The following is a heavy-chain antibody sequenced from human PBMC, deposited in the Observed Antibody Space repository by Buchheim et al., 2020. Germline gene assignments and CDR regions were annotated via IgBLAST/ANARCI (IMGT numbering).Heavy chain of an antibody. Sequence: QVQLVQSGAEVKKPGASVKASCKASGYTFTSYYMHWVRQAPGQGLEWMGIINPSGGSTSYAQKFQGRVTMTRDTSTSKVYMELSSLRSEDTAVYYCARDLHYYDSSGYYFRYLFDYWGQGTL. CDR3: ARDLHYYDSSGYYFRYLFDY. CDR1: GYTFTSYY. D-gene: IGHD3-22*01. J-gene: IGHJ4*02. V-gene: IGHV1-46*01. CDR2: INPSGGST.